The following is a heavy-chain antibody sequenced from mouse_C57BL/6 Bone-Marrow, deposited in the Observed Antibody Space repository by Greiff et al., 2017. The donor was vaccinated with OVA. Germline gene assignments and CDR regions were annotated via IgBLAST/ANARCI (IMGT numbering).Heavy chain of an antibody. CDR3: ARWGTGTWDFDV. CDR2: IYPGSGST. J-gene: IGHJ1*03. CDR1: GYTFTSYW. Sequence: QVQLQQPGAELVKPGASVKMSCKASGYTFTSYWITWVKQRPGQGLEWIGDIYPGSGSTNYTEKLKSKATLTVDTSSSTAYMQLSSLTSEDSEVYDCARWGTGTWDFDVWGTGTTVTVSS. V-gene: IGHV1-55*01. D-gene: IGHD4-1*01.